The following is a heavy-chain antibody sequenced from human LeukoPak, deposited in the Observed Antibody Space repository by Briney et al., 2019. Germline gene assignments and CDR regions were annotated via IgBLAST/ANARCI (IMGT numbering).Heavy chain of an antibody. CDR1: GFSISTYE. CDR2: FRSSRGTI. CDR3: ARGTLLNAFDI. Sequence: GGSLRLSCAASGFSISTYEMNWVRPAPGKGLEWVSYFRSSRGTIYYADSVRGRFTVSGDSAKNSLYLQMNSLRADDTAVYYCARGTLLNAFDIWGQGTMVTVSS. D-gene: IGHD1-26*01. V-gene: IGHV3-48*03. J-gene: IGHJ3*02.